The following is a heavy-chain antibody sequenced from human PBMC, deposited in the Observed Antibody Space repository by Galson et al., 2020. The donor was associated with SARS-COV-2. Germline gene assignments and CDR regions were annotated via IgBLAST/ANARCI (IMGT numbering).Heavy chain of an antibody. CDR3: TRSRQDVTMIVVAITAYYHYMDV. Sequence: SETLSLTCAVYGGSFTDYYWSWIRQSPGKGLEWFGEINHSGSTKSSPSLRSRVTIAVDTSKNQFSLKPTSMNAAETAVYYCTRSRQDVTMIVVAITAYYHYMDVWSKGTTVTISS. J-gene: IGHJ6*03. CDR2: INHSGST. D-gene: IGHD3-22*01. V-gene: IGHV4-34*01. CDR1: GGSFTDYY.